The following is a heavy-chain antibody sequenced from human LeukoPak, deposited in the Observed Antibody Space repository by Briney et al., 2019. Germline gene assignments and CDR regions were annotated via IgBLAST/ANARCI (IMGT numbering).Heavy chain of an antibody. CDR2: IYHTGST. V-gene: IGHV4-59*02. D-gene: IGHD3-10*01. CDR1: GGPVSDYH. CDR3: ARGFRTGPMVRGVTLFDY. Sequence: SETLFLTCTISGGPVSDYHWSWIRQSPGKGLEWIGYIYHTGSTSYSPSLKSRITISVGASKTQFSLKLSSVTAAETAVYYCARGFRTGPMVRGVTLFDYWGQGDPVTVSS. J-gene: IGHJ4*02.